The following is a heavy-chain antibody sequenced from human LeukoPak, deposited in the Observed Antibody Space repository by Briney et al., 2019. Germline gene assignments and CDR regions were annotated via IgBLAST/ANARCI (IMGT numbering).Heavy chain of an antibody. J-gene: IGHJ4*02. D-gene: IGHD6-6*01. CDR1: GGTFSSYA. Sequence: ASVEVSCKASGGTFSSYAISWVRQAPGQGLEWMGGIIPIFGTANYAQKFQGRVTITADESTSTAYMELSSLRSEDTAVYYCARGGDYSSSANPDYWGQGTLVTVSS. CDR2: IIPIFGTA. CDR3: ARGGDYSSSANPDY. V-gene: IGHV1-69*13.